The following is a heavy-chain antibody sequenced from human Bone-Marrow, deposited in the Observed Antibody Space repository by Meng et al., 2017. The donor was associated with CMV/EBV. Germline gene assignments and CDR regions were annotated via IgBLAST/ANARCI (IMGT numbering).Heavy chain of an antibody. V-gene: IGHV5-51*01. CDR3: ASQILGLVGAFDI. CDR2: IYPGDSDT. CDR1: GYRFTSNW. J-gene: IGHJ3*02. D-gene: IGHD6-6*01. Sequence: GGSLRLSCKGSGYRFTSNWIGWVRQMPGKGLEWMGIIYPGDSDTRYSPSFQGQVTISADKSISTAYVQWSSLKASDTAMYYCASQILGLVGAFDIWGQGTMVTV.